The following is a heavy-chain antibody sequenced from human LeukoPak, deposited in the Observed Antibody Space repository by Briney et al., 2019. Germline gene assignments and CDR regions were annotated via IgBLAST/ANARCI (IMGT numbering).Heavy chain of an antibody. CDR2: ISSSGSTI. CDR1: GFTFSSYE. V-gene: IGHV3-48*03. Sequence: PGGSLRLSCAASGFTFSSYEMNWVRQAPGKGLEWVSYISSSGSTIYYADSVKGRFTISRDNAKNSLYLQMNSLRAEDTAVYYCARDTLVSTTEGAFDIWGQGTMVTVSS. J-gene: IGHJ3*02. CDR3: ARDTLVSTTEGAFDI. D-gene: IGHD4-23*01.